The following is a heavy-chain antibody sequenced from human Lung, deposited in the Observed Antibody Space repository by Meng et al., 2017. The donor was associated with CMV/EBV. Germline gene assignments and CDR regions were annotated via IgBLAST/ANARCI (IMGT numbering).Heavy chain of an antibody. Sequence: SCRASGYTFSSYSMSWVRQAPGKGLEWVSSISGSGGSTYSADSVKGRITISRDNSESTLYLQMNSLTAEDTAIYYCVKGWQNLGDYWGQGTLVTVSS. J-gene: IGHJ4*02. CDR1: GYTFSSYS. CDR3: VKGWQNLGDY. D-gene: IGHD7-27*01. V-gene: IGHV3-23*01. CDR2: ISGSGGST.